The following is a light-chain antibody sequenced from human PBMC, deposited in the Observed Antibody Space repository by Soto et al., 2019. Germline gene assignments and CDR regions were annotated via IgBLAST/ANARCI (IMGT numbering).Light chain of an antibody. V-gene: IGKV1-39*01. CDR2: ATS. Sequence: EIPLTQSPSSLAGSVGDRLTLTCRASRNVSIYLNWYQHKPGKGPTLLIHATSNLQIGVPSRFSGSGSGTEFTLTISSLEPEDFGTYYCQQSYKMPSFGQGTRLVIK. CDR3: QQSYKMPS. J-gene: IGKJ5*01. CDR1: RNVSIY.